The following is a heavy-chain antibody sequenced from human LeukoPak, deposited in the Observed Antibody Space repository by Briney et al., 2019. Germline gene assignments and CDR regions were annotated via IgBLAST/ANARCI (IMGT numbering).Heavy chain of an antibody. CDR3: ARVSRFLLRYFDWYPKRGSWFDP. J-gene: IGHJ5*02. Sequence: PSETLSLTCAVYGGSFSGYYWSWIRQPPGKGLEWIGEINHSGSTNYIPSLKSRVTISVDTSKNQFSLKLSSVTAADTAVYYCARVSRFLLRYFDWYPKRGSWFDPWGQGTLVTVSS. CDR1: GGSFSGYY. V-gene: IGHV4-34*01. CDR2: INHSGST. D-gene: IGHD3-9*01.